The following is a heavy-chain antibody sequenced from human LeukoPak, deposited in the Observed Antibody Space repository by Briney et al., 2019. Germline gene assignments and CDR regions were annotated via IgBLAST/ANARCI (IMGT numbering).Heavy chain of an antibody. Sequence: PSETLSLTCTVSGGSISSGDYYWSWIRQPPGKGLEWIGYIYYSGSTYYNPSLKSRVTISVDTSKNQFSLKLSSVTAADTAVYYCARAPVTTEDYYYYYYMDVWGKGTTVTVSS. V-gene: IGHV4-30-4*02. J-gene: IGHJ6*03. CDR1: GGSISSGDYY. CDR2: IYYSGST. D-gene: IGHD4-11*01. CDR3: ARAPVTTEDYYYYYYMDV.